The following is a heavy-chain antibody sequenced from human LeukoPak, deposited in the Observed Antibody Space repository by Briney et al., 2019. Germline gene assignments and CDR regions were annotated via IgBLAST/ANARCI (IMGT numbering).Heavy chain of an antibody. Sequence: SETLSLTCTVSGGSISSYYWSWIRQPPGKGLEWIGYIFYSGSTNYNPSLKSRVTISVDTSKNQFSLKLSSVTAADTAVYYCARTRAHYYGSGSLNWFDPWGQGTLVTVSS. CDR3: ARTRAHYYGSGSLNWFDP. V-gene: IGHV4-59*01. J-gene: IGHJ5*02. CDR2: IFYSGST. D-gene: IGHD3-10*01. CDR1: GGSISSYY.